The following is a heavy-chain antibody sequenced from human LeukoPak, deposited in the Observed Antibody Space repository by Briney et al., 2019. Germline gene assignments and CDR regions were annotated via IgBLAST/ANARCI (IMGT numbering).Heavy chain of an antibody. V-gene: IGHV3-7*03. J-gene: IGHJ3*02. D-gene: IGHD3-22*01. CDR1: VTFSNAW. CDR3: ARAEYYYDSSGYRAFDI. CDR2: IKEDGSEK. Sequence: QAGGSLRLSCAASVTFSNAWMHWVRQAPGKGLEWVASIKEDGSEKYYVDSVKGRFTISRGNAKNSLYLQMNSLRAEDTALYYCARAEYYYDSSGYRAFDIWGQGTMVTVSS.